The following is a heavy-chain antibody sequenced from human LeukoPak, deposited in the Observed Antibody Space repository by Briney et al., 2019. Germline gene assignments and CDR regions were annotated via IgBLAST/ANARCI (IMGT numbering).Heavy chain of an antibody. CDR1: GFTFSSYG. J-gene: IGHJ6*02. V-gene: IGHV3-30*02. Sequence: GGSLRLSCAASGFTFSSYGMHWVRQAPGKGLEWVAFIRYDGSNKYYADSVKGRFTISRDNSKNTLYLQMNSLRAEDTAVYYCARALLGDYYGMDVWGQGTTVTVSS. CDR2: IRYDGSNK. CDR3: ARALLGDYYGMDV.